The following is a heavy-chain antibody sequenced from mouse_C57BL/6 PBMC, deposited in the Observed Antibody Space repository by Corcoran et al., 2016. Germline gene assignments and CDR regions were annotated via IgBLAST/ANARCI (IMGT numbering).Heavy chain of an antibody. CDR3: ARGYGSSRYFDV. D-gene: IGHD1-1*01. J-gene: IGHJ1*03. Sequence: EVQLQQSGPELVKPGASVKISCKASGYTFTDYYMNWVKQSHGKSLEWIGDINPNNGGTSYNQKFKGKATLTVDKSSSTAYMELRSLTSEDSAVYYCARGYGSSRYFDVWGTGTTVTVSS. CDR2: INPNNGGT. V-gene: IGHV1-26*01. CDR1: GYTFTDYY.